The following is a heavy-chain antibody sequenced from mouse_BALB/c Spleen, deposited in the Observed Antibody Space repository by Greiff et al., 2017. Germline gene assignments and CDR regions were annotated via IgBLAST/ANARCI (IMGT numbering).Heavy chain of an antibody. V-gene: IGHV3-2*02. D-gene: IGHD1-1*01. J-gene: IGHJ2*01. CDR1: GYSITSDYA. Sequence: VQLKESGPGLVKPSQSLSLTCTVTGYSITSDYAWNWIRQFPGNKLEWMGYISYSGSTSYNPSLKSRISITRDTSKNQFFLQLNSVTTEDTATYYCARFYGSSLDDWGQGTTLTVSS. CDR3: ARFYGSSLDD. CDR2: ISYSGST.